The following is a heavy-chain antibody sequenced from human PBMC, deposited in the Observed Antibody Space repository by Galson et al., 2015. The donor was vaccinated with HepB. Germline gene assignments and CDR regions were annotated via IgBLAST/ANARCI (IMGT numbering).Heavy chain of an antibody. CDR2: ISAYNGNT. Sequence: SVKVSCKASGYTFTSYGISWVRQAPGQGLEWMGWISAYNGNTNYAQKLQGRVTMTTDTSTSTAYMELRSLRSDDTAVYYCARDYWDIVATMSDYFDYWGQGTLVTVSS. CDR3: ARDYWDIVATMSDYFDY. D-gene: IGHD5-12*01. V-gene: IGHV1-18*01. CDR1: GYTFTSYG. J-gene: IGHJ4*02.